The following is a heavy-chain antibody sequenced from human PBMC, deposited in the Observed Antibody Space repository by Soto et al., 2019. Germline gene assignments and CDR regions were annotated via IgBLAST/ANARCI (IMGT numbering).Heavy chain of an antibody. V-gene: IGHV4-39*01. CDR3: AKRDYGDPFEL. Sequence: HLQLQESGPGLVKSSETLSLTCAVSGGSITSSGFWWSWIRQPPWKGLEWIATIYDTGNTFYNPSLRSRVTLSADTARNQLAMNLNSVTAADTAVYYCAKRDYGDPFELWGQGTLVTVSS. CDR2: IYDTGNT. D-gene: IGHD4-17*01. CDR1: GGSITSSGFW. J-gene: IGHJ5*02.